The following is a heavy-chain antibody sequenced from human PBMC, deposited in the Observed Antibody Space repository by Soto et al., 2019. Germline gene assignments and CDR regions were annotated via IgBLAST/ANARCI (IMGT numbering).Heavy chain of an antibody. Sequence: QVQLVQSGAEVKKPGSSVKVSCKASGGTFSSYAISWVRQAPGQGLEWMGGIIPIFGTANYAQKFQGRVTIPADKSTSTAYMELSSLRSEDTAVYYCARGGYNWNDAGYYYYGMDVWGQGTTVTVSS. CDR3: ARGGYNWNDAGYYYYGMDV. D-gene: IGHD1-20*01. J-gene: IGHJ6*02. CDR2: IIPIFGTA. V-gene: IGHV1-69*06. CDR1: GGTFSSYA.